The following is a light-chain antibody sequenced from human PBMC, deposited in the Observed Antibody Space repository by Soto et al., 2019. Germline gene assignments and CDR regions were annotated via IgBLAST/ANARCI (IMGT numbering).Light chain of an antibody. V-gene: IGKV1-5*01. CDR3: HQYHTFPYT. J-gene: IGKJ2*01. CDR1: QSVSTW. CDR2: DAS. Sequence: DILVTQSPSTLSASVGDRVTFTCRASQSVSTWLAWYQQKPGKAPKLLIYDASSLEGGVPSRFSGGGSGTEVTLTISSLQPDDFATYYCHQYHTFPYTFGQGTKLDLK.